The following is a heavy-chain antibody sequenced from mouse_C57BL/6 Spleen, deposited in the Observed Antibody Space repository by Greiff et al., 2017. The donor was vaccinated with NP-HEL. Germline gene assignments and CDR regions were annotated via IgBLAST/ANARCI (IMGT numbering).Heavy chain of an antibody. J-gene: IGHJ4*01. D-gene: IGHD2-1*01. V-gene: IGHV1-81*01. CDR2: IYPRSGNT. Sequence: VQLQQSGAELARPGASVKLSCKASGYTFTSYGISWVKQRTGQGLEWIGEIYPRSGNTYYNEKFKGKATLTADKSSSTAYMELRSLTSEDSAVYFCARIRYGNYEDYYAMDYWGQGTSVTVSS. CDR1: GYTFTSYG. CDR3: ARIRYGNYEDYYAMDY.